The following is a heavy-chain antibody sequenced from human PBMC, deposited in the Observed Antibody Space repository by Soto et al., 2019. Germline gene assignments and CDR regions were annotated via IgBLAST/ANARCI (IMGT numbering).Heavy chain of an antibody. J-gene: IGHJ5*02. V-gene: IGHV5-51*01. Sequence: GESLKISCRTSGYRFTSYWIAWVRQMPGKGLEWMGIIFPSDSDTRYSPSFQGQVTISADRSTSTVFLQWASLKASDTAVYFCARKDKSGYFNWFDPWGQGTLVTVYS. CDR3: ARKDKSGYFNWFDP. D-gene: IGHD3-22*01. CDR2: IFPSDSDT. CDR1: GYRFTSYW.